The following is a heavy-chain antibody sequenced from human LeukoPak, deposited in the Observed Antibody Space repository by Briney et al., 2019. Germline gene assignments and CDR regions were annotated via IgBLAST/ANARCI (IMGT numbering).Heavy chain of an antibody. J-gene: IGHJ4*02. V-gene: IGHV4-34*01. Sequence: KPSEALSLTCAVYGVSFSGYYWSWIRQPPGKGLEWIGEINHSGSTNYNPSLKSRVTISVDTSKNQFSLKLSSVTAADTAVYYCARAPACDTAMGRYYFDYWGQGTLVTVSS. CDR1: GVSFSGYY. CDR2: INHSGST. D-gene: IGHD5-18*01. CDR3: ARAPACDTAMGRYYFDY.